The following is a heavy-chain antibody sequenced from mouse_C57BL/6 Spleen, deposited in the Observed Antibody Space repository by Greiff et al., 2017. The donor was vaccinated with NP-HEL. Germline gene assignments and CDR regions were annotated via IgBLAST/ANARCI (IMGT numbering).Heavy chain of an antibody. D-gene: IGHD2-5*01. Sequence: VQLKQSGPELVKPGASVKISCKASGYSFTGYYMNWVKQSPEKSLEWIGEINPSTGGTTYNQKFKAKATLTVDKSSSTAYMQLNSLTSEDSAVYYCARSDSTYYFDYWGQGTTLTVSS. CDR3: ARSDSTYYFDY. V-gene: IGHV1-42*01. CDR2: INPSTGGT. J-gene: IGHJ2*01. CDR1: GYSFTGYY.